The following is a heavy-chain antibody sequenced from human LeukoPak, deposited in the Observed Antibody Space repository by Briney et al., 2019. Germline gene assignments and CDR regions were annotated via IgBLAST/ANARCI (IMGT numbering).Heavy chain of an antibody. Sequence: SETLSLTCTVSGGSISSSSYYWGWIRQPPGKGLEWIGSIYYSGSTNYNPSLKSRVTISVDTSKNQFSLKLSSVTAADTAVYYCARRAVTNFDYWGQGTLVTVSS. CDR2: IYYSGST. D-gene: IGHD4-17*01. J-gene: IGHJ4*02. V-gene: IGHV4-39*07. CDR3: ARRAVTNFDY. CDR1: GGSISSSSYY.